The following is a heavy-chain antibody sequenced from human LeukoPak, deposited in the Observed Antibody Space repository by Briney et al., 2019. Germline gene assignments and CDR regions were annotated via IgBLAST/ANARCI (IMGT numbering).Heavy chain of an antibody. CDR1: GGSISSYY. CDR2: IYYSGST. J-gene: IGHJ4*02. V-gene: IGHV4-59*08. D-gene: IGHD6-13*01. CDR3: ARQGIAAADLDY. Sequence: KPSETLSLTCTVSGGSISSYYWSWIPQPPGKGLEWIGYIYYSGSTNYNPSLKSRVTISVDTSKNQFSLKLSSVTAADTAVYYCARQGIAAADLDYWGQGTLVTVSS.